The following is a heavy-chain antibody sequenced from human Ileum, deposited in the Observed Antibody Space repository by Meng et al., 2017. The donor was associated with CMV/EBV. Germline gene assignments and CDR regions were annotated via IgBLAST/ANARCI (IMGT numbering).Heavy chain of an antibody. J-gene: IGHJ4*02. Sequence: AYGVTFSDCWMHWVRQAPGKGLVWVSRINSDGSTTNYVDSVKGRFTISRDNAKNTLYLQMNGLRAEDTAVYFCASYVGGGSSRSLGFWGRGTLVTVSS. CDR3: ASYVGGGSSRSLGF. CDR1: GVTFSDCW. D-gene: IGHD2-15*01. V-gene: IGHV3-74*01. CDR2: INSDGSTT.